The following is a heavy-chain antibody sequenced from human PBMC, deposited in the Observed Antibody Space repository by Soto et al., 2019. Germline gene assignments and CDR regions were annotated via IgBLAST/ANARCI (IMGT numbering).Heavy chain of an antibody. CDR2: IWYDGSNK. CDR1: GFTFSSYG. Sequence: GGSLRLSCAASGFTFSSYGMHWVRQAPGKGLEWVAVIWYDGSNKYYADSVKGRFTISRDNSKNTLYLQMNSLRAEDTAVYYCASSIVGAGYFDYWGQGTLVTVS. V-gene: IGHV3-33*01. CDR3: ASSIVGAGYFDY. J-gene: IGHJ4*02. D-gene: IGHD1-26*01.